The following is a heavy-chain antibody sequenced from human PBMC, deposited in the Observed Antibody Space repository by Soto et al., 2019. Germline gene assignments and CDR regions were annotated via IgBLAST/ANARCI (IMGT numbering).Heavy chain of an antibody. D-gene: IGHD3-16*01. Sequence: QVQLVQSGAEVKKPGASVKVSCKASGYTFTSYGISWVRQAPGQGLEWMGWINAYNGNTNYAQNFQGRVTMNTDTFTSTAYMGLRSLRSDDTAVYYCARDWFGVDYWGQGTLVTVSS. CDR1: GYTFTSYG. V-gene: IGHV1-18*01. J-gene: IGHJ4*02. CDR3: ARDWFGVDY. CDR2: INAYNGNT.